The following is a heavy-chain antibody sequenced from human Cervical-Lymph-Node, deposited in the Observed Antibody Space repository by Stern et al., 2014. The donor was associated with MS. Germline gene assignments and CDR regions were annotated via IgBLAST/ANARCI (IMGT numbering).Heavy chain of an antibody. D-gene: IGHD4-17*01. CDR3: ASHPDYGDYNY. CDR2: ILYDGTHK. CDR1: GFNFSTYG. J-gene: IGHJ4*02. V-gene: IGHV3-30*03. Sequence: MQLVESGGGVVQPGRSLRLSCAASGFNFSTYGMHWVRQAPGKGLQWVAVILYDGTHKFYTDAVKGRFTVSRDNSKNTLFLHMSSLRAEDTAVYYCASHPDYGDYNYWGQGTLVTVSS.